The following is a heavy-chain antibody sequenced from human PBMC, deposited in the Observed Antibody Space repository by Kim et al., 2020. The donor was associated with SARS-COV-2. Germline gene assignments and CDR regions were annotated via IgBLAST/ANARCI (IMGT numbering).Heavy chain of an antibody. CDR2: ISAYNGNT. Sequence: ASVKVSCKASGYTFTSYGISWVRQAPGQGLEWMGWISAYNGNTNYAQKLQGRVTMTTDTSTSTAYMELRSLRSDDTAVYYCARPREDTAMVSGGGMDVWGQGTTVTVSS. CDR1: GYTFTSYG. J-gene: IGHJ6*02. CDR3: ARPREDTAMVSGGGMDV. D-gene: IGHD5-18*01. V-gene: IGHV1-18*01.